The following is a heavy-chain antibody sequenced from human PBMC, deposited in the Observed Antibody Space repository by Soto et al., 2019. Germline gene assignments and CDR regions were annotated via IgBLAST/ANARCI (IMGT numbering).Heavy chain of an antibody. CDR2: ISYDGSNE. D-gene: IGHD6-19*01. CDR1: GFTFSNFP. J-gene: IGHJ4*02. CDR3: ARGGLGSGWYHFDS. V-gene: IGHV3-30-3*01. Sequence: QVQLVESGGGVVQPGRSLRLSCAASGFTFSNFPIHWVRQAPGKGLEWVTVISYDGSNEYYADSVKGRFTISRDNSKNTLYLQMNSLRPEGSGLYFCARGGLGSGWYHFDSWGQGTLVTVSS.